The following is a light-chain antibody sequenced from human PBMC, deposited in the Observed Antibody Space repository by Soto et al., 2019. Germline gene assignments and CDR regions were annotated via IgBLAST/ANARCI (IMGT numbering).Light chain of an antibody. CDR3: QQRSDWPSA. Sequence: IVLTQSPDTLSLSPGETATLSCRASQSISDYLAWYPQKPGQAPRLLIYDASNKATGIPARFSGSGSGTDFSLTISSLEAEDFAIYYCQQRSDWPSAFGGGTRVEIK. CDR2: DAS. V-gene: IGKV3-11*01. CDR1: QSISDY. J-gene: IGKJ4*01.